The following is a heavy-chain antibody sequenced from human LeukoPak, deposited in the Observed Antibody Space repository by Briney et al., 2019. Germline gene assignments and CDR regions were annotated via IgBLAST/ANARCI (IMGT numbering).Heavy chain of an antibody. CDR2: ISAYNGNT. Sequence: GASVKVSCKASGYTFTSYGISWVRQAPGQGLEWMGWISAYNGNTNYAQKLQGRVTMTTDTSTSTAYMELRSLRSDDTAVYYCAGGVVVAATPDAFDIWGQGTMVTVSS. J-gene: IGHJ3*02. D-gene: IGHD2-15*01. CDR1: GYTFTSYG. CDR3: AGGVVVAATPDAFDI. V-gene: IGHV1-18*01.